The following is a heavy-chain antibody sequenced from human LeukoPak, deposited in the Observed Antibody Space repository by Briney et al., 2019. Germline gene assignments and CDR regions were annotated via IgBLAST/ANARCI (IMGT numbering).Heavy chain of an antibody. CDR3: ARHPRDGYNSPYFYYGVAV. D-gene: IGHD5-24*01. Sequence: PSEPLSLTYMVPGGPISRYYWRWIRKPPRTAPDLTGAIFSNASTNYSPSLHSRDTISVDTSKIQFSLKLSSATAPAPTVYYCARHPRDGYNSPYFYYGVAVWAHGTTVTVSS. CDR1: GGPISRYY. CDR2: IFSNAST. V-gene: IGHV4-59*08. J-gene: IGHJ6*02.